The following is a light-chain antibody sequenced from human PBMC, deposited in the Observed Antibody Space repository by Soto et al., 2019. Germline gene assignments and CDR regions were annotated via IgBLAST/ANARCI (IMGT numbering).Light chain of an antibody. J-gene: IGKJ2*01. Sequence: EIVRTQSPATLSVSPGETAALSGRARQSVDSTLALYQHKPGQAHRLLIYDASTSATGIPPRFSGSGSGTEFTLTISRLQSEDFAVCFCQQYHQLHPYTFGKGTTLDIK. CDR2: DAS. CDR1: QSVDST. CDR3: QQYHQLHPYT. V-gene: IGKV3-15*01.